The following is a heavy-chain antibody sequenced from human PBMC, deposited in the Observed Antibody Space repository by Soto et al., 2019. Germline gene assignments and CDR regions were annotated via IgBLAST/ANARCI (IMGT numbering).Heavy chain of an antibody. CDR1: GFTFSSYA. D-gene: IGHD3-3*01. Sequence: SVKFSCKASGFTFSSYAISWVRQAPGQGLEWMGGIIPIFGTANYAQKFQGRVTITADESTSTAYMELSSLRSEDTAVYYCARGLDFWSGYYYYYYGRDVWGQGTTVTVP. J-gene: IGHJ6*02. CDR3: ARGLDFWSGYYYYYYGRDV. V-gene: IGHV1-69*13. CDR2: IIPIFGTA.